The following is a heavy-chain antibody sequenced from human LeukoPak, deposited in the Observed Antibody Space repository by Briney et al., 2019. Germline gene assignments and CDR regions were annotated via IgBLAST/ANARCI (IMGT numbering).Heavy chain of an antibody. CDR1: GFTFSSYG. V-gene: IGHV3-33*01. Sequence: GGSLRLSCAASGFTFSSYGMHWVRQAPGKGLEWVAVIWYDGSSKYYADSVKGRFTISRDNSKSTLYLQMNNLRAEDTAVYYCARGEYYFDYWGQGTLVTVSS. CDR2: IWYDGSSK. CDR3: ARGEYYFDY. J-gene: IGHJ4*02.